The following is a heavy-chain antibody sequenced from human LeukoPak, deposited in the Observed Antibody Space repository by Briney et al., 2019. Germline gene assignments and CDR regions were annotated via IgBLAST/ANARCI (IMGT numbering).Heavy chain of an antibody. V-gene: IGHV4-34*01. CDR2: INHSGST. J-gene: IGHJ6*02. D-gene: IGHD2-2*01. CDR1: GGSFSGYY. Sequence: SETLSLTCAVYGGSFSGYYWSWIRQPPGKGLEWIGEINHSGSTNYNPSLKSRVTISVDTSKNQFSLKLSSVTAADTAVYYCARGRAKYQPPVWYYYGMDVWGQGTTVTVSS. CDR3: ARGRAKYQPPVWYYYGMDV.